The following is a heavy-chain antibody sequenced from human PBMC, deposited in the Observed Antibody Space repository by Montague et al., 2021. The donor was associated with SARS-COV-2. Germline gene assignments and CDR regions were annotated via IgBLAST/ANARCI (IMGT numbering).Heavy chain of an antibody. CDR2: IYYRGST. Sequence: SETLSLTCTVSGDSINSSYWSWIRQPPGKGLGWIGYIYYRGSTNYNPSLETRVTISVDTSKNQFSLKLSSVTAADTAVYYCATLPSSITIFGVVQGYYFDDWGQGTLVTVSS. CDR3: ATLPSSITIFGVVQGYYFDD. V-gene: IGHV4-59*12. CDR1: GDSINSSY. D-gene: IGHD3-3*01. J-gene: IGHJ4*02.